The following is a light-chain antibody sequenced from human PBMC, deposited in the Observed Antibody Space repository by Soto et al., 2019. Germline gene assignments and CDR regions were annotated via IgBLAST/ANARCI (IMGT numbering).Light chain of an antibody. Sequence: QSALTQPPSASGSLGQSVTISCTGTSSDVGGDNYVPWHQHHPGKAPKVMIYEATNRPPGVPDRFSGSKSGNSASLTVSGLQAEDEADYYCYSYAGSGNPVLLGGGTQLTVL. CDR3: YSYAGSGNPVL. V-gene: IGLV2-8*01. CDR2: EAT. J-gene: IGLJ2*01. CDR1: SSDVGGDNY.